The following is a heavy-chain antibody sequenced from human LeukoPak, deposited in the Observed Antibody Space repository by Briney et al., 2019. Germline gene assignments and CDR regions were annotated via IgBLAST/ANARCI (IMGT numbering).Heavy chain of an antibody. CDR3: AKTDGSGSFYNPSHF. Sequence: GGSLRLSCAASGFSFSNFAMSWVRQAPGKGLEWVSGISGSGGTTYYADSMKGRFTISRVNSKSTLYLQMSSLRAEDTAAYYCAKTDGSGSFYNPSHFWGQGTLVTVSS. CDR1: GFSFSNFA. J-gene: IGHJ4*02. D-gene: IGHD3-10*01. CDR2: ISGSGGTT. V-gene: IGHV3-23*01.